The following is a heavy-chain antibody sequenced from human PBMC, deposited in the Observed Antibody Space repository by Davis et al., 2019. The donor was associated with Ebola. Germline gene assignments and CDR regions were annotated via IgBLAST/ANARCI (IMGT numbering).Heavy chain of an antibody. CDR3: ARGILLWFGELPA. V-gene: IGHV4-30-2*03. CDR1: GGSISSGGYS. J-gene: IGHJ5*02. D-gene: IGHD3-10*01. CDR2: IYYSGST. Sequence: SETLSLTCAVSGGSISSGGYSWSWIRQPPGKGLEWIGYIYYSGSTYYNPSLKSRVTISVDTSKNQFSLKLSSVTAADTAVYYCARGILLWFGELPAWGQGTLVTVSS.